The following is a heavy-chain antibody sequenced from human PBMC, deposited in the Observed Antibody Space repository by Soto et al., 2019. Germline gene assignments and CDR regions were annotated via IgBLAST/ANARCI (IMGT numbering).Heavy chain of an antibody. Sequence: PGGSLRLSRAASGFTFSSYGMHWVRQAPGKGLEWVAVISYDESNKYYADSVKGRFTISRDNSKNTLYLQMNSLRAEDTAVYYCTKGVVVITSYFQHWGQGTLVTVSS. CDR3: TKGVVVITSYFQH. V-gene: IGHV3-30*18. CDR1: GFTFSSYG. CDR2: ISYDESNK. D-gene: IGHD3-22*01. J-gene: IGHJ1*01.